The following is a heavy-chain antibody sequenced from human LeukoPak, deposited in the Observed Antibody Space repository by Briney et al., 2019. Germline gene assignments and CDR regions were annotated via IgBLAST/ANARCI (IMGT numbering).Heavy chain of an antibody. Sequence: SVKVSCKASGGTFSSYAISWVRQAPGQGLEWMGGIIPIFGTANYAQKFRGRVTITADESTSTAYMELSSLRSEDTAVYYCARVFIAKARVGAFDIWGQGTMVTVSS. CDR3: ARVFIAKARVGAFDI. V-gene: IGHV1-69*13. J-gene: IGHJ3*02. CDR1: GGTFSSYA. D-gene: IGHD6-13*01. CDR2: IIPIFGTA.